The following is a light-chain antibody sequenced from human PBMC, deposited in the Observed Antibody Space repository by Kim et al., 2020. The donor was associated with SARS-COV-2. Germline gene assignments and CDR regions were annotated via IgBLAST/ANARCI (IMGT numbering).Light chain of an antibody. Sequence: GQRVTISCSGSTSNIGSNTDNWYQHLPGTAPKFLIYSNNQRPSGVPDRFSASKSGTSASLAISGLQSEDEGDYYCATWDNSLRAYVFGPGTKVTVL. V-gene: IGLV1-44*01. CDR1: TSNIGSNT. CDR2: SNN. CDR3: ATWDNSLRAYV. J-gene: IGLJ1*01.